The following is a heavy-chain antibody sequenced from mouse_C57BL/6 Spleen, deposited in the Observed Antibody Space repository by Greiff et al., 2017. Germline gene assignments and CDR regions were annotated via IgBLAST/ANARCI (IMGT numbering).Heavy chain of an antibody. CDR2: ISNGGGST. J-gene: IGHJ2*01. V-gene: IGHV5-12*01. CDR1: GFTFSDYY. CDR3: AREDVGYYFDY. Sequence: EVKLVESGGGLVQPGGSLKLSCAASGFTFSDYYMYWVRQTPEKRLEWVAYISNGGGSTYYPDTVKGRFTISRDNAKNTLYLQMSRLKSEDTAMYYCAREDVGYYFDYWGQGTTLTVSS.